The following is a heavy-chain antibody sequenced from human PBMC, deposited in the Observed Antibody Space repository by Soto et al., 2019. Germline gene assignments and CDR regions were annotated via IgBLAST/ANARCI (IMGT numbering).Heavy chain of an antibody. V-gene: IGHV3-30*18. CDR2: ISFDGSNK. CDR1: GFAFSSYG. CDR3: AKDLELTLDY. Sequence: QVQLVESGGGVVQPGRSLRLSCAASGFAFSSYGMHWVRQAPGKGLEWVAVISFDGSNKYYADSVKGRFIISRDNSKNTLYLQMNSLRAEDTAVYYCAKDLELTLDYWGQGTLVTVSS. D-gene: IGHD1-26*01. J-gene: IGHJ4*02.